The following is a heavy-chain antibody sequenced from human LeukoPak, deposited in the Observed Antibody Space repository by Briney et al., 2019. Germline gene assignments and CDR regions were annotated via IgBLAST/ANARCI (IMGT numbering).Heavy chain of an antibody. D-gene: IGHD1-26*01. V-gene: IGHV3-30*02. CDR3: AKDGQVGATTFLDY. CDR1: GFTFSSYG. CDR2: IWYDGSNK. Sequence: GGSLRLSCAASGFTFSSYGMHWVRQAPGKGLEWVAVIWYDGSNKYYADSVKGRFTISRDTSKNTLFLQMDSLRAEDTAVYYCAKDGQVGATTFLDYGGQGTLVTVSS. J-gene: IGHJ4*02.